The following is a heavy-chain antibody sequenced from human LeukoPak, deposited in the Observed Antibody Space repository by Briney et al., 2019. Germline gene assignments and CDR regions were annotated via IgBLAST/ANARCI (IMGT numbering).Heavy chain of an antibody. V-gene: IGHV4-59*01. CDR1: GASISSYY. D-gene: IGHD3-10*01. Sequence: SETPSLTCTVSGASISSYYWSWIRQPPGKGLEWIGYIYYNGSTNKNPSLKSRVTISADTSKNQFSLKVNSVTAADTAVYYCARVGLLDGILDVWDKGTTVTVSS. CDR3: ARVGLLDGILDV. CDR2: IYYNGST. J-gene: IGHJ6*04.